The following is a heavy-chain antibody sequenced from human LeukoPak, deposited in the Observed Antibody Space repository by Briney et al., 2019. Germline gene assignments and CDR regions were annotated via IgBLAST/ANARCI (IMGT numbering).Heavy chain of an antibody. CDR2: ISSSSSYI. D-gene: IGHD1-26*01. CDR1: GFTFSSYS. J-gene: IGHJ5*02. V-gene: IGHV3-21*01. Sequence: GGSLRLSCAASGFTFSSYSMNWVRQAPGKGLEWVSSISSSSSYICYADSVKGRFTISRDNAKNSLYLQMNSLRAEDTAVYYCARDWGYSGSYSSPFWFDPWGQGTLVTVSS. CDR3: ARDWGYSGSYSSPFWFDP.